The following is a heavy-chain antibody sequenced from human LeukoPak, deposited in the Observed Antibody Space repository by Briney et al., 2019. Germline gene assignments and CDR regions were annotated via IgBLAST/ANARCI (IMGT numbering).Heavy chain of an antibody. V-gene: IGHV1-69*13. CDR3: AARIAAAGTSLDY. CDR1: GGTFSSYA. J-gene: IGHJ4*02. D-gene: IGHD6-13*01. CDR2: IIPIFGTA. Sequence: ASVKVSCKASGGTFSSYAISWVRQAPGQGLEWMGGIIPIFGTANYAQKFQGRVTITADESTSTAYMELSSLRSEDTAVYYCAARIAAAGTSLDYWGQGTLVTVSS.